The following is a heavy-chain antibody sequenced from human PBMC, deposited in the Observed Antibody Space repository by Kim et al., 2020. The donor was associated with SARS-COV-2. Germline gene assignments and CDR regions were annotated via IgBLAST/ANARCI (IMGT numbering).Heavy chain of an antibody. Sequence: SETLSLTCTVSGGSISSGSYYWSWIRQPAGKGLEWIGRIYTSGSTNYNPSLKSRVTISVDTSKNQYSLNLSSVTAADTAVYYCARVAWYGFADYWGKGTLLTVSS. CDR1: GGSISSGSYY. J-gene: IGHJ4*02. D-gene: IGHD3-10*01. CDR2: IYTSGST. V-gene: IGHV4-61*02. CDR3: ARVAWYGFADY.